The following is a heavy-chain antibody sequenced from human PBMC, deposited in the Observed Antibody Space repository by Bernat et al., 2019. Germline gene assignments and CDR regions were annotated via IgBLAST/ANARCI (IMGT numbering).Heavy chain of an antibody. CDR2: IIPIFGTA. V-gene: IGHV1-69*01. CDR3: ARARVTMVRGVIPYYGMDV. Sequence: QVQLVQSGAEGKKPGSSVKVSCKASGGTFSSYAISWVRQAPGQGLEWRGGIIPIFGTANYAQKFQGRVTITADESTSTAYMELSSLRSEDTAVYYCARARVTMVRGVIPYYGMDVWGQGTTVTVSS. CDR1: GGTFSSYA. D-gene: IGHD3-10*01. J-gene: IGHJ6*02.